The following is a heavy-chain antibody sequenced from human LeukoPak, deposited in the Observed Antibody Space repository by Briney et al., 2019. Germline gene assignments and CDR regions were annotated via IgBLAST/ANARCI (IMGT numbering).Heavy chain of an antibody. CDR2: INHSGST. D-gene: IGHD2-2*02. CDR1: GGSFSGYY. Sequence: SETLSLTCAVYGGSFSGYYWSWIRQPPGKGLGWIGEINHSGSTNYNPSLKSRVTISVDTSKNQFSLKLSSVTAADTAVYYCATIPDSAPMDVWGKGTTVTVSS. V-gene: IGHV4-34*01. CDR3: ATIPDSAPMDV. J-gene: IGHJ6*03.